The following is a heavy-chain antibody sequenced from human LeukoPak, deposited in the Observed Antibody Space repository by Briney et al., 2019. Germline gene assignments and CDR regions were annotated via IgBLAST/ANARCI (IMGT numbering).Heavy chain of an antibody. CDR3: ARQRYCSSTSCSFDAFDI. CDR1: GYSFTSYW. CDR2: IYPGDSDT. J-gene: IGHJ3*02. Sequence: GESLKISCKGSGYSFTSYWFGWVRQMPGKGLEWMGIIYPGDSDTRYSPSFQGQVTISADKSISTAYLQWSSLKASDTAMYYCARQRYCSSTSCSFDAFDIWGQGTMVTVSS. V-gene: IGHV5-51*01. D-gene: IGHD2-2*01.